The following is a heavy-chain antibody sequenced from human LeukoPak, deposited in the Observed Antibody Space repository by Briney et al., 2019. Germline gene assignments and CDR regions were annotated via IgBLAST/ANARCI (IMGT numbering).Heavy chain of an antibody. V-gene: IGHV3-7*03. CDR1: GFTFSSYW. Sequence: GGSLRLSCAASGFTFSSYWMSWVRQAPGKGLEWVANIKQDGSEKYYVDSVKGRFIISRDNAKNSLYLQMNGLRAEDTAVYYCARDMGWYPRVDAFDIWGQGTMVTVSS. CDR3: ARDMGWYPRVDAFDI. J-gene: IGHJ3*02. D-gene: IGHD6-19*01. CDR2: IKQDGSEK.